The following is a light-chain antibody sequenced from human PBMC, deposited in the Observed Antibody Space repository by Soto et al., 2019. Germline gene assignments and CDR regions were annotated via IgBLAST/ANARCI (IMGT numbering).Light chain of an antibody. V-gene: IGLV1-40*01. CDR1: SSNIGAGYD. J-gene: IGLJ1*01. CDR2: GNI. CDR3: QSDDSTLSARYV. Sequence: QSVLTQPPSVSGAPGQRVTISCTGSSSNIGAGYDVHWYQQRPGTAPKLLIFGNINRPSGVPDRFSGSKSGTSASLAITGLHAEDEGDYYCQSDDSTLSARYVFGTGTKLTVL.